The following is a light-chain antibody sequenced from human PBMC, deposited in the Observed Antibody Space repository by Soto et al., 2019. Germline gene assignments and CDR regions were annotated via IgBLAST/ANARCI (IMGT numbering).Light chain of an antibody. CDR1: QSISTW. CDR2: DAS. V-gene: IGKV1-5*01. Sequence: DIQMTQSPSSLSASVGARVSITCRTSQSISTWLAWYQQQPGGAPRLLIYDASSLQSGVPSRFSGNGSGTEFTLTISSLQPDDFSSYYCQHYYNYPWTFGQGTKVDI. J-gene: IGKJ1*01. CDR3: QHYYNYPWT.